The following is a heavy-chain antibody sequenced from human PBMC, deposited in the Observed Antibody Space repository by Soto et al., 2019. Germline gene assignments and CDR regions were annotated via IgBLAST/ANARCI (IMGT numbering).Heavy chain of an antibody. CDR2: ISSNGVGT. V-gene: IGHV3-64*01. CDR1: GFTLSGYA. Sequence: EVQLAESGGGLAQPGGSLRLSCAASGFTLSGYAMDWVRQAPGKGLEYVSGISSNGVGTYYANSVQGRFTISRDNYKNTVYLQMGSLRPEDMAVYYCARRARSDFYYMDVWGKGTTVTVSS. D-gene: IGHD3-10*01. CDR3: ARRARSDFYYMDV. J-gene: IGHJ6*03.